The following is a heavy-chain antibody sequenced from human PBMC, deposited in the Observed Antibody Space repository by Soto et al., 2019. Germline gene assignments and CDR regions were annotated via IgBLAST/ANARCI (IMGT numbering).Heavy chain of an antibody. Sequence: EVQLLESGGGLVQPGGSLRLSCAASGFTFSSYAMSWVRQAPGKGLEWVSAISGSGGSTYYADSVKGRFTISRDNSKNTLYLQMNTLRAEVTAVYYCAKGDDFWSGYYIFDYWGQGTLVTVSS. D-gene: IGHD3-3*01. CDR1: GFTFSSYA. V-gene: IGHV3-23*01. J-gene: IGHJ4*02. CDR2: ISGSGGST. CDR3: AKGDDFWSGYYIFDY.